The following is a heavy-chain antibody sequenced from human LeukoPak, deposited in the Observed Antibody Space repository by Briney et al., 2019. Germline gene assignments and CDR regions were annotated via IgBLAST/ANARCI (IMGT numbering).Heavy chain of an antibody. Sequence: GGSLRLSCAASGFTFDDYAMHWVRQAPGKGLEWVSLISWDGGKTYYADSVKGRFTISRDNSKNSLYLQMNSLRAEDTALYYCAKDKFDGSGSFYFDYWGQGTLVTVSS. CDR1: GFTFDDYA. CDR3: AKDKFDGSGSFYFDY. V-gene: IGHV3-43D*03. D-gene: IGHD3-10*01. J-gene: IGHJ4*02. CDR2: ISWDGGKT.